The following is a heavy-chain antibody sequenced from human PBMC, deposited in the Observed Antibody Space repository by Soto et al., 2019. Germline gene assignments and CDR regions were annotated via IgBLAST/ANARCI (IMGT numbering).Heavy chain of an antibody. J-gene: IGHJ4*02. CDR3: ARVVSLHRGVTRNYYFDY. V-gene: IGHV3-33*01. CDR2: IWYDGSNK. Sequence: PGGSLRLSCAASGFTFSSYGMHWVRQAPGKGLEWVAVIWYDGSNKYYADSVKGRFTISRDNSKNTLYLQMNSLRAEDTAVYYCARVVSLHRGVTRNYYFDYWGQGTLVTVSS. D-gene: IGHD3-16*02. CDR1: GFTFSSYG.